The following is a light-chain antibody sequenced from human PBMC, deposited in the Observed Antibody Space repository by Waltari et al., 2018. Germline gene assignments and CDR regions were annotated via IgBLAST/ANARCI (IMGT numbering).Light chain of an antibody. J-gene: IGKJ2*01. CDR3: LQCSTSAPLYP. CDR1: QSVSSNF. CDR2: GTY. Sequence: VLTQSQGTLSLSPGEGATLSCRTSQSVSSNFLAWYQKKPGQAPRLLIYGTYSRATGIPDRFSGSGSGTDFTLNISRLEPEDFAVYYCLQCSTSAPLYPFGQGTRVDI. V-gene: IGKV3-20*01.